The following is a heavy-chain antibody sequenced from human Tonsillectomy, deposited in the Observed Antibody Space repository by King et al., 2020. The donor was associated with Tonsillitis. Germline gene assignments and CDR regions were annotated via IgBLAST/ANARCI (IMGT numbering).Heavy chain of an antibody. Sequence: VQLVESGGGLVQPGGSLRLSCAASGFTFSSHAMSWVRQAPGKGLEWVSAISGSGGSTYYADSVKGRFTISRDNSKNTLYLQMNSLRAEDTAVYYCAKDPWDIVVVPAADRYDYWGQGTLVTVSS. V-gene: IGHV3-23*04. CDR2: ISGSGGST. CDR1: GFTFSSHA. CDR3: AKDPWDIVVVPAADRYDY. D-gene: IGHD2-2*01. J-gene: IGHJ4*02.